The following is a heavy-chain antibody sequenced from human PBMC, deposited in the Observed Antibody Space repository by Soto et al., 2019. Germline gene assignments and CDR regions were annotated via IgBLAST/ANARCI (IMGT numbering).Heavy chain of an antibody. CDR2: IYYSGST. CDR1: GGSISSSSYY. V-gene: IGHV4-39*01. CDR3: ARKEGNQLLLAVGGVFDP. J-gene: IGHJ5*02. D-gene: IGHD2-2*01. Sequence: QSPTLSLTCTVSGGSISSSSYYWGWIRQPPGKGLEWIGSIYYSGSTYYNPSLKSRVTISVDTSKNQFSLKLSSVTAADTAVYYCARKEGNQLLLAVGGVFDPWGQGTLVTVSS.